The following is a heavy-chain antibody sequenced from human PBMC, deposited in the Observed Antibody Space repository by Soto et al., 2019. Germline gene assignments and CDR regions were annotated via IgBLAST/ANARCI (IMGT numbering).Heavy chain of an antibody. J-gene: IGHJ3*02. Sequence: GGSLRLSCAASGFTFSSYAMSWVRQAPGKGLEWVSAISGSGGSTYYADSVKGRFTISRDNSKNTQYLQMNSLRAEDTAVYYCAKDTKEYSSSWFDAFDIWGQGTMVTVSS. CDR2: ISGSGGST. V-gene: IGHV3-23*01. CDR1: GFTFSSYA. CDR3: AKDTKEYSSSWFDAFDI. D-gene: IGHD6-13*01.